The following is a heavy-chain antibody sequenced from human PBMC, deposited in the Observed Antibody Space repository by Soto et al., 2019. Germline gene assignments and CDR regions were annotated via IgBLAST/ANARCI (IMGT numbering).Heavy chain of an antibody. CDR3: ARRGPGTYFDY. CDR1: GFTFSSYA. D-gene: IGHD6-13*01. CDR2: ISGSGDST. Sequence: EVQLLESGGGLVQPGGSLRLSCAASGFTFSSYAMSWVRQAPGKGLEWVSVISGSGDSTYYADSVKGRFTISRDNSKNQLYLQMNSLRAEDTAVYYCARRGPGTYFDYWGQGTLVTVSS. J-gene: IGHJ4*02. V-gene: IGHV3-23*01.